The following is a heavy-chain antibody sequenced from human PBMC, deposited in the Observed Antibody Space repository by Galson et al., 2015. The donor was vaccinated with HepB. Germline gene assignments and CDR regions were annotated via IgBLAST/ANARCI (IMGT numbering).Heavy chain of an antibody. CDR1: GFTFSSYA. J-gene: IGHJ4*02. V-gene: IGHV3-30-3*01. Sequence: SLRLSCAASGFTFSSYAMHWVRQAPGKGLEWVAVISYDGSNKYYADSVKGRFTISRDNSKNTLYLQMNSLRAEDTAVYYCARRLTRFDYWGQGTLVTVSS. D-gene: IGHD3-16*01. CDR3: ARRLTRFDY. CDR2: ISYDGSNK.